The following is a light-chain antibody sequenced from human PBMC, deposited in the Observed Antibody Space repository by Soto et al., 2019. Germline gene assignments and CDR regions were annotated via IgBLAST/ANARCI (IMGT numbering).Light chain of an antibody. J-gene: IGLJ1*01. CDR3: SSYSTSFFYV. CDR2: GVT. V-gene: IGLV2-14*03. CDR1: SSDIGFYNY. Sequence: QSVLTQPASVSGSPGQSITISCTGTSSDIGFYNYVSWYQQYPGKAPNLLIYGVTNRPSGVSYRFSGSKSGFTASLTISGLRDEDEADYYCSSYSTSFFYVFGTGTKVTVL.